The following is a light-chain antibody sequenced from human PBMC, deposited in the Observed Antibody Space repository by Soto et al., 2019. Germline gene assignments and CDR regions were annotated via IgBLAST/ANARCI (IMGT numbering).Light chain of an antibody. Sequence: EVVLTQSPVTLSLSPGERATLSCRASQSFRGLLAWYQQKPGQAPRLLIYDAYNRATGIPPRFSGSGSGTDFTLTISSLEPEDSAVYYCQQRHFWPITFGQGTRLEIK. J-gene: IGKJ5*01. CDR1: QSFRGL. CDR2: DAY. CDR3: QQRHFWPIT. V-gene: IGKV3-11*01.